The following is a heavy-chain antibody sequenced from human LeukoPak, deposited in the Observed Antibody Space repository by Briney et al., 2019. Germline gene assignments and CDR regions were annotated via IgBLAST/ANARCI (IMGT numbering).Heavy chain of an antibody. CDR2: IYYSGST. V-gene: IGHV4-30-4*08. CDR1: GGSISSGDYY. D-gene: IGHD4-17*01. CDR3: ARQPRGTVTWFDY. Sequence: ASETLSLTCTVSGGSISSGDYYWSWIRQPPGKGLEWIGYIYYSGSTYYNPSLKSRVTISVDTSKSQFSLKLSSVTAADTAVYYCARQPRGTVTWFDYWGQGTLVTVSS. J-gene: IGHJ4*02.